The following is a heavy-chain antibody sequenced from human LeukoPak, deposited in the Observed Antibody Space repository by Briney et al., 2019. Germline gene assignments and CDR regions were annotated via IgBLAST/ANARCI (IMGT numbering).Heavy chain of an antibody. Sequence: GGSPRLSCAASGFTFSTYAMSWVRQAPGKGLEWVSAIGGGGGSTYYADSVKGRFTISRDNSKNTLYLQMNSLRAEDTAVYYCAQPTEGVIAAAPYYYYAMDVWGQGTTVTVSS. CDR1: GFTFSTYA. CDR3: AQPTEGVIAAAPYYYYAMDV. J-gene: IGHJ6*02. V-gene: IGHV3-23*01. D-gene: IGHD6-13*01. CDR2: IGGGGGST.